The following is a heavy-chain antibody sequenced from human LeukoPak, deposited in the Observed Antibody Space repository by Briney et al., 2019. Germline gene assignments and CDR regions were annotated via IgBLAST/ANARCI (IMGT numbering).Heavy chain of an antibody. V-gene: IGHV3-30*04. CDR1: GFTFSSYA. CDR3: ARAHSIAAAAHFDY. Sequence: GGSLRLSCAASGFTFSSYAMHWVRQAPGKGLEWVAVISYDGSNKYYADSVKGRFTISRDNSKNTLYLQMNSLRAEDTAVYHCARAHSIAAAAHFDYWGQGTLVTVSS. J-gene: IGHJ4*02. D-gene: IGHD6-13*01. CDR2: ISYDGSNK.